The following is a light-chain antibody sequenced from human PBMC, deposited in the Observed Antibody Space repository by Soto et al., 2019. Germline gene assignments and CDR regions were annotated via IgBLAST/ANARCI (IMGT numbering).Light chain of an antibody. CDR2: GAS. CDR3: QQYGGSPIT. Sequence: IVLTQSPGTLSLSLGERVTLSFTASKSVTTRLEGYQHNPGKDPPLLRSGASNRDSGVPVRFSGSGSGTEFTLTITRLEPEDFALYYCQQYGGSPITFGLGTRLEI. J-gene: IGKJ5*01. CDR1: KSVTTR. V-gene: IGKV3-20*01.